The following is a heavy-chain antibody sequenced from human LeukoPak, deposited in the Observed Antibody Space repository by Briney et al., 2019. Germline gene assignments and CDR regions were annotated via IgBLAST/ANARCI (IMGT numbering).Heavy chain of an antibody. V-gene: IGHV1-46*01. CDR2: INPSGGGT. D-gene: IGHD3-10*01. CDR3: ARETTMVRGSLDY. CDR1: GYTFTSYY. Sequence: ASVTLSCKASGYTFTSYYMHWVRQAPGQGLEWMGIINPSGGGTSYAQKFQGRVTMTRDTSTSTVYMELSSLRSEDTAVYYCARETTMVRGSLDYWGQGTLVTVSS. J-gene: IGHJ4*02.